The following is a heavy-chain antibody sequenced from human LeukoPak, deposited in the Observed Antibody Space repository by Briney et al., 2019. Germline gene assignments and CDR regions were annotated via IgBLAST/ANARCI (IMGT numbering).Heavy chain of an antibody. CDR3: ARGYYYDSNDYYTFDL. J-gene: IGHJ3*01. CDR2: FYHRGST. D-gene: IGHD3-22*01. CDR1: GYSIKSGYY. V-gene: IGHV4-38-2*01. Sequence: SETLSLTCAVSGYSIKSGYYWGWVRQPPGKGLEWIGSFYHRGSTYYNPSLKSRVSISLDTPKNHLSLKLNSVTAADTAIYYCARGYYYDSNDYYTFDLWGQGTMVTVSS.